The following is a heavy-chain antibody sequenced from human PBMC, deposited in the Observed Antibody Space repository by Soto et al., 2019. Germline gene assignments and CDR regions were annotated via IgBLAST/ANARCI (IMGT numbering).Heavy chain of an antibody. J-gene: IGHJ6*02. D-gene: IGHD1-7*01. Sequence: EVQLMESGGGLVQPGGSLRLSCAASGFTVNSQFMSWVRQAPGKGLEWVSFIYTDRSTYYAGSVKGRFTISRDDSENTVYLQMNSLRAEDTAVYYCARDPPETTDYGLDVWGQGTTVTVSS. CDR3: ARDPPETTDYGLDV. CDR2: IYTDRST. CDR1: GFTVNSQF. V-gene: IGHV3-66*01.